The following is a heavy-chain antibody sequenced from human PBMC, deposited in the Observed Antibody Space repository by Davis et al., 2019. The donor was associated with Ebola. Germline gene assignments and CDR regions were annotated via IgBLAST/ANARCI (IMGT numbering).Heavy chain of an antibody. CDR3: ARTSGQWLAYTEIDY. CDR2: MFYTGVA. V-gene: IGHV4-59*01. Sequence: MPSETLSLTCTVSGASITTYYWSWIRQSPGKGLQWIGYMFYTGVADYNPSLKSRVTILVDTYKNQFSLRLSSVTAADTAVYYCARTSGQWLAYTEIDYWGQGTLVTVSS. CDR1: GASITTYY. D-gene: IGHD6-19*01. J-gene: IGHJ4*02.